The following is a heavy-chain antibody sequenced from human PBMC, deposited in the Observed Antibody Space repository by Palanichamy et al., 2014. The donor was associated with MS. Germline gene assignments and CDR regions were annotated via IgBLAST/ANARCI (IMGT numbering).Heavy chain of an antibody. D-gene: IGHD4-11*01. CDR3: TTDWATVTSYVRAFDL. V-gene: IGHV3-15*07. J-gene: IGHJ3*01. Sequence: VGRITQIRNGGTTDYAAPVRGRFSISRDDSKNTVYLQMNNLAADDTAVYYCTTDWATVTSYVRAFDLRGQGTTVTVSS. CDR2: ITQIRNGGTT.